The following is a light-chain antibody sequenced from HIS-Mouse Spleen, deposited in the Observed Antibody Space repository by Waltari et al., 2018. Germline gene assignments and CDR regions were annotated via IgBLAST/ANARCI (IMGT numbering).Light chain of an antibody. J-gene: IGLJ2*01. CDR1: NTGSKS. CDR2: DDS. V-gene: IGLV3-21*02. Sequence: SYVLTQPPSVSVSPGQTARITCGGNNTGSKSVHWYQKKPGQAPVLVVYDDSDRPSGSPERFSGSNSGNTATLTISRVEAGDEADYYCQVWDSSSDHVVFGGGTKLTVL. CDR3: QVWDSSSDHVV.